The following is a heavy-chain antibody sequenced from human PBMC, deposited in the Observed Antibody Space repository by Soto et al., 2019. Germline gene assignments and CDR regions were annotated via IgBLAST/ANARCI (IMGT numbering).Heavy chain of an antibody. J-gene: IGHJ4*02. V-gene: IGHV1-69*13. CDR2: IIPIFGTA. Sequence: SVKVSCKASGGTFSSYAISWVRQAPGQGLEWMGGIIPIFGTANYAQKFQGRVTITADESTSTAYMELSSLRSEDTAVYYCARGGPARGYYDFWSGFGRDPFDYWGQGTLVTVSS. CDR1: GGTFSSYA. CDR3: ARGGPARGYYDFWSGFGRDPFDY. D-gene: IGHD3-3*01.